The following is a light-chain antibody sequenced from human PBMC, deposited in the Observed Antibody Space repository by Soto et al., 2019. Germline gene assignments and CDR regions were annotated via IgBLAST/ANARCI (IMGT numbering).Light chain of an antibody. Sequence: DIQMTQSPSSVSASVGDRVTISCRASQDISNWLAWYQQKPGEAPKFLIYAASNLQSGVPSKFSVSVSGTDFTLTISSLQPEDFAVYYCQQARRFPITLGQGTRLEIK. CDR2: AAS. CDR1: QDISNW. V-gene: IGKV1-12*01. J-gene: IGKJ5*01. CDR3: QQARRFPIT.